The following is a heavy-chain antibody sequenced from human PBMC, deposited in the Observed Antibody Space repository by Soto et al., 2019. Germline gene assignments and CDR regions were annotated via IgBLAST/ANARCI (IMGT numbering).Heavy chain of an antibody. J-gene: IGHJ4*02. V-gene: IGHV3-30-3*01. CDR3: ARAIPGSWLFDY. CDR1: GFTFSSYA. Sequence: QVQLVESGGGVVQTGRSLRLSCAASGFTFSSYAMHWVRQAPGKGLEWVAVISYDGSNKYYADSVKGRFTISRDNSKNTLYLQMNSLRAEDTAVYYCARAIPGSWLFDYWGQGTLVTVSS. D-gene: IGHD2-15*01. CDR2: ISYDGSNK.